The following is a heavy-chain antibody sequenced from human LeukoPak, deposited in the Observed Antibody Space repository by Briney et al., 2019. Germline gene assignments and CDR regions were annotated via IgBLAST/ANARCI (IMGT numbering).Heavy chain of an antibody. Sequence: SETLSLTCTVSGGSIISSDYHWGWVRQPPGKGLEWIGTISYSGNTDYNPSLRSRVTISVDTSNNQFSLRLGSVSAADTAVYHCARHCCSGPAKRVFDIWGQGTMVTVSS. CDR2: ISYSGNT. J-gene: IGHJ3*02. CDR1: GGSIISSDYH. V-gene: IGHV4-39*01. CDR3: ARHCCSGPAKRVFDI. D-gene: IGHD2-15*01.